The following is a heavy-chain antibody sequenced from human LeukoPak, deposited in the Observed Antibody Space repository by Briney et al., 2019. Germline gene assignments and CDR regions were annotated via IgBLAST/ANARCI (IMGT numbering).Heavy chain of an antibody. Sequence: SETLSLTCAVYGGSFSGYYWSWIRQPPGKGLEWIGGINHSRTTNYNPSLKSRVTISIGTSKKDFSLKLTSVTAADTAMYYCARGAALVTDKYFDYWGHGTLVTVSS. CDR1: GGSFSGYY. CDR3: ARGAALVTDKYFDY. D-gene: IGHD5-18*01. V-gene: IGHV4-34*01. J-gene: IGHJ4*01. CDR2: INHSRTT.